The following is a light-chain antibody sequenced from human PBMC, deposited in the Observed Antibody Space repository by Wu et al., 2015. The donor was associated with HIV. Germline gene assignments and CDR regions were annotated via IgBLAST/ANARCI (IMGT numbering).Light chain of an antibody. CDR3: QQYGSSPKT. CDR2: GAF. V-gene: IGKV3-20*01. CDR1: QSVTSDY. Sequence: EIVLTQSPGTLSLSPGHGATLSCRASQSVTSDYLAWYQQKPGQAPRLLIYGAFSRATGIPDRFIGGGSGTDFTLTISRLEPEDFAVYYCQQYGSSPKTFGQGTKVEVK. J-gene: IGKJ1*01.